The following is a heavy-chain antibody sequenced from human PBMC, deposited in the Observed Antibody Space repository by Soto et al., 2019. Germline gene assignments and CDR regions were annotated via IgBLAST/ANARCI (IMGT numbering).Heavy chain of an antibody. CDR3: AREGSGTSFDY. V-gene: IGHV3-33*01. Sequence: GSLRLSCAASGFTFSSYGMHWVRHAPGKGLEWVAVIWYDGSNKYYADSVKGRFTISRDNSKNTQHLQMNSLRAEDTAVYYCAREGSGTSFDYWGQGTLVTVSS. D-gene: IGHD1-26*01. CDR1: GFTFSSYG. CDR2: IWYDGSNK. J-gene: IGHJ4*02.